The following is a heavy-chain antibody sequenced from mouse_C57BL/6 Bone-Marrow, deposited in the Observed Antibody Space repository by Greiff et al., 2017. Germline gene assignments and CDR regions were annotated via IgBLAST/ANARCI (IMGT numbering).Heavy chain of an antibody. CDR3: ARELYWYFDV. Sequence: QVQLQQSGAELARPGASVKLSCKASGYTFTSYGISWVKQRTGQGLEWIGEIYPRSGNTYYNEKFKGKATLTADKSSSTAYMELRRLTSEDSAVYFCARELYWYFDVGGTGNTVTVYS. CDR2: IYPRSGNT. V-gene: IGHV1-81*01. CDR1: GYTFTSYG. J-gene: IGHJ1*03.